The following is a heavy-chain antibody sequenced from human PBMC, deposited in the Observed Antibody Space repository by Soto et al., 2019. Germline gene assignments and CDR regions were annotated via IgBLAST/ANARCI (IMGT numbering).Heavy chain of an antibody. CDR2: ISGTGDSS. CDR1: GFTFGSYA. D-gene: IGHD3-10*01. J-gene: IGHJ4*01. CDR3: AKDNGNYGSGSFSH. V-gene: IGHV3-23*01. Sequence: EVQLLESGGGLVQPGGFLRLSCAASGFTFGSYAISWVRQAPGKGLEWVSLISGTGDSSEYANSVKGRFTISRDYSKTTVFLQMNSLRAEDTAVYFCAKDNGNYGSGSFSHWGQGTLVTVSS.